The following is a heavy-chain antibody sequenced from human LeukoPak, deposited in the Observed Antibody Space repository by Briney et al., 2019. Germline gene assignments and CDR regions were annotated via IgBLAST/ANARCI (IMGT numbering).Heavy chain of an antibody. CDR2: IKQDGSEK. J-gene: IGHJ5*02. D-gene: IGHD6-19*01. V-gene: IGHV3-7*03. CDR1: GFTFSSYW. Sequence: GGSLRLSCAASGFTFSSYWMSWVRQAPGKGLEWVANIKQDGSEKYYVDSVKGRFTISRDNAKNSLYLQTNSLRAEDTAVYYCATSSGIGNWFDPWGQGTLVTVSS. CDR3: ATSSGIGNWFDP.